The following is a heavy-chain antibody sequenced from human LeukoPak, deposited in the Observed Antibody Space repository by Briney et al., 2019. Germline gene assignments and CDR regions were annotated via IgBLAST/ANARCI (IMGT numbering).Heavy chain of an antibody. Sequence: GGSLRLSSAASGFTFSSYAMSWVRQAPGEGLEWVSAISGSGGSTYNADSVKGRFTTSRDNSKTTMYLQMNSLRAEDTAVYYCAKDGYSSSWTDGGQNWFDPWGQGTLVTVSS. CDR1: GFTFSSYA. CDR3: AKDGYSSSWTDGGQNWFDP. D-gene: IGHD6-13*01. J-gene: IGHJ5*02. CDR2: ISGSGGST. V-gene: IGHV3-23*01.